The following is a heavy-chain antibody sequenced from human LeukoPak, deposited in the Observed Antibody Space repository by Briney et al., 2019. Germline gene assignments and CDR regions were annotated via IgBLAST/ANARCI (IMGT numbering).Heavy chain of an antibody. CDR1: GYTLTELS. J-gene: IGHJ4*02. D-gene: IGHD3-9*01. V-gene: IGHV1-24*01. Sequence: ASVKVSCKVSGYTLTELSMHWVRQAPGKGLEWMGGFDPEDGETIYAQKFQGRVTMTRNTSISTAYMELSSLRSEDTAVYYCARGQILTGYYYPGGYWGQGTLVTVSS. CDR3: ARGQILTGYYYPGGY. CDR2: FDPEDGET.